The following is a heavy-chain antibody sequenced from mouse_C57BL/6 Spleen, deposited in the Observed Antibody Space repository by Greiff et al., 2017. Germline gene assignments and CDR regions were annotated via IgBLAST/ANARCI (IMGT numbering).Heavy chain of an antibody. V-gene: IGHV1-82*01. CDR3: ATYSNFCMDY. J-gene: IGHJ4*01. CDR1: GYAFSRSW. Sequence: VQLQQSGPELVKPGASVKISCKASGYAFSRSWMNWVKQRPGKGLEWIGRIYPGDGDTNYNGKFKGKATLTADKSSSTAYMQLSRLTSEDSAVSFCATYSNFCMDYWGQGTSVTVSA. CDR2: IYPGDGDT. D-gene: IGHD2-5*01.